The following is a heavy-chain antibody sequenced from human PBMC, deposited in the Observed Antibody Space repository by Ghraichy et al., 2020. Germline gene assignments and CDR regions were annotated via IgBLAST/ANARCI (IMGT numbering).Heavy chain of an antibody. CDR3: ARDHNHYYLLIPGAFDI. J-gene: IGHJ3*02. V-gene: IGHV1-46*01. Sequence: ASVKVSCKASGYTFTSYYMHWVRQAPGQGLEWMGIINPSGGSTSYAQKFQGRVTITRDTSTSTVYMELSSLRSEDTAVYYCARDHNHYYLLIPGAFDIWGQGTMVTVSS. D-gene: IGHD2/OR15-2a*01. CDR1: GYTFTSYY. CDR2: INPSGGST.